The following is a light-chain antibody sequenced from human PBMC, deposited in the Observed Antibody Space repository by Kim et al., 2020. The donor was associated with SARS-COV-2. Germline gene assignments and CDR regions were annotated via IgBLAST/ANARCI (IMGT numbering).Light chain of an antibody. CDR2: GKN. CDR1: SLRTYY. J-gene: IGLJ3*02. CDR3: KSRDSSDDHWV. Sequence: SSELTQHPAVSVALGQTVRITCQGDSLRTYYASWYQQKPGQAPVLVIYGKNNRPSGIPDRFSGANSGNTGSLTITGAQAEDEADYYCKSRDSSDDHWVFGGGTQLTVL. V-gene: IGLV3-19*01.